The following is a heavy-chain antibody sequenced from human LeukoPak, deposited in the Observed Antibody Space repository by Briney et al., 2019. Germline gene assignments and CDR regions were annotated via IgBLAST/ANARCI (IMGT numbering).Heavy chain of an antibody. J-gene: IGHJ5*02. CDR3: FRSNRFDP. CDR1: GFTFGDYA. V-gene: IGHV3-49*04. CDR2: IRRKADGGTT. Sequence: GRSLRLSCTASGFTFGDYAMSWVRQAPGEGLEWVGFIRRKADGGTTEYAASVKGRFTISRDDSKSIAYLQMNSLKTEDTGVYYCFRSNRFDPWGQGTLVTVSS.